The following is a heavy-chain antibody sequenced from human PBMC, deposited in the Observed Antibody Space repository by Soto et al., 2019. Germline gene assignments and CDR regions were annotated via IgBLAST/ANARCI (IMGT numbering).Heavy chain of an antibody. J-gene: IGHJ4*02. D-gene: IGHD4-17*01. CDR1: GGSISSGGYY. V-gene: IGHV4-31*03. Sequence: SETLSLTCTVSGGSISSGGYYWSWIRQHPGKGLEWIGYIYYSGSTYYNPSLKSRVTISVDTSKNQFSLKLSSVTAADTTVYYCARALYGDYVSWGQGTLGTVSS. CDR3: ARALYGDYVS. CDR2: IYYSGST.